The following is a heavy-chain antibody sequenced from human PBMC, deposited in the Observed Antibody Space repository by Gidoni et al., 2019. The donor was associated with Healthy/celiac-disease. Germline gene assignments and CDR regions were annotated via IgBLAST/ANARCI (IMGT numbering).Heavy chain of an antibody. CDR1: GFSLSTSGVG. Sequence: QITLKESGPTLVKPTQTLPLHCTFSGFSLSTSGVGVGWIRQPPGKALEWLALIYWNDDKRYSPSLKSRLTITKDTSKNQVVLTMTNMDPVDTATYYCAHIMGMTTVPDYWGQGTLVTVSS. CDR3: AHIMGMTTVPDY. V-gene: IGHV2-5*01. J-gene: IGHJ4*02. D-gene: IGHD4-17*01. CDR2: IYWNDDK.